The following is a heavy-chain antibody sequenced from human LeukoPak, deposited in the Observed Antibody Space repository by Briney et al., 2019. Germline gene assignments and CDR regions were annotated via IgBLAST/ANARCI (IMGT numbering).Heavy chain of an antibody. D-gene: IGHD3-3*01. CDR2: IIPIFGTA. Sequence: ASVKVSCKASGGTFSSYAISWVRQAPGQGLEWMGGIIPIFGTANYAQKFQGRVTITADESTGTAYMELSSLRSEDTAVYYCARAKKLRFLEWSDEYYYGMDVWGQGTTVTVSS. CDR1: GGTFSSYA. J-gene: IGHJ6*02. CDR3: ARAKKLRFLEWSDEYYYGMDV. V-gene: IGHV1-69*13.